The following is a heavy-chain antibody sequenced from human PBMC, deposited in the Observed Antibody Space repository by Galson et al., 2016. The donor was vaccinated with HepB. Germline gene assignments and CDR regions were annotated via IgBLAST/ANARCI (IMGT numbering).Heavy chain of an antibody. CDR3: ANVRSGFDAFDV. V-gene: IGHV2-5*02. D-gene: IGHD3-22*01. Sequence: PALVKPTQTLTLTCTFSGFSLTTGGVRVGWIRQPPGKALEWLALIYWDDDKRYSPSLKSRLTITKDTSKNQVVLTMTNMDPGDTATYSGANVRSGFDAFDVWGQGTMVTVSS. CDR1: GFSLTTGGVR. J-gene: IGHJ3*01. CDR2: IYWDDDK.